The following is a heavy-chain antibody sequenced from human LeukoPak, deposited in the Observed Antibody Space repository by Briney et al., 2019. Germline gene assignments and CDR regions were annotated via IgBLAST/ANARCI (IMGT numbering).Heavy chain of an antibody. J-gene: IGHJ6*02. CDR1: GYSFTSYA. D-gene: IGHD3-3*01. V-gene: IGHV7-4-1*02. CDR3: ARRYYDFLSDLYGMDV. CDR2: INTNTGNP. Sequence: ASVKVSCKSSGYSFTSYAMNWVRQAPGQGLEWMGWINTNTGNPTYAQGFTGRFAFSLDTSVSTAYLQISSLKAEDTAMYYCARRYYDFLSDLYGMDVWGQGTTVTVSS.